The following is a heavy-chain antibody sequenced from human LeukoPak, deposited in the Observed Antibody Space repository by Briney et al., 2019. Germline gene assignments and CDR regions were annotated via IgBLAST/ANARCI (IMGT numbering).Heavy chain of an antibody. Sequence: GGSLRLSCAASGFTFSSYSMNWVRQAPGKGLEWVSSISGSSIYIYYADSTKGRFTISRDNAKNSLYLQMNSLRAEDTAVYYCARGPSTSGWFNYFDYWGQGTLVTVSS. J-gene: IGHJ4*02. V-gene: IGHV3-21*01. CDR1: GFTFSSYS. CDR2: ISGSSIYI. D-gene: IGHD6-19*01. CDR3: ARGPSTSGWFNYFDY.